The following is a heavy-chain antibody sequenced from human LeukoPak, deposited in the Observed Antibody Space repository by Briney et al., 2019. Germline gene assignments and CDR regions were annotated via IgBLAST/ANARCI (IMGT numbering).Heavy chain of an antibody. CDR1: GYSISSGYY. Sequence: TSETLSLTCTVSGYSISSGYYWGWIRPPPGKGLEWIGSIYHSGSTYYNPSLKSRVTISVDTSKNQFSLKLSSVTAADTAVYYCARQLYVPQYYYDTRAFDIWGQGTMVTVSS. D-gene: IGHD3-22*01. CDR3: ARQLYVPQYYYDTRAFDI. J-gene: IGHJ3*02. CDR2: IYHSGST. V-gene: IGHV4-38-2*02.